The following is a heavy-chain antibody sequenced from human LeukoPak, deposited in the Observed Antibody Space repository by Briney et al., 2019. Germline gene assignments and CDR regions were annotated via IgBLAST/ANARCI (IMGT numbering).Heavy chain of an antibody. Sequence: SETLPLTCTVSGGSISSYYWSWIRQPPGKGLEWIGYIYYSGSTNYNPSLKSRVTISVDTSKNQFSLKLSSVTAADTAVYYCARDSLSGSYYPGAFDIWGQGTMVTVSS. V-gene: IGHV4-59*01. J-gene: IGHJ3*02. CDR2: IYYSGST. CDR3: ARDSLSGSYYPGAFDI. D-gene: IGHD1-26*01. CDR1: GGSISSYY.